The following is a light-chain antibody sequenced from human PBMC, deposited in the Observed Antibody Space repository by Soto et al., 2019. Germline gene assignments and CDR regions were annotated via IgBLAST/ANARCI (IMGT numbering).Light chain of an antibody. CDR1: QSVGSS. CDR2: DAF. CDR3: QQRSTWPMT. J-gene: IGKJ5*01. V-gene: IGKV3-11*01. Sequence: EIVLTQSPATLSLSPGDRATLSCRAKQSVGSSLAWIRQRPGQAPSLVIYDAFNRASGTPARFSGSGSGTDFTLTISSLESADFATYYCQQRSTWPMTFGQGTRLEI.